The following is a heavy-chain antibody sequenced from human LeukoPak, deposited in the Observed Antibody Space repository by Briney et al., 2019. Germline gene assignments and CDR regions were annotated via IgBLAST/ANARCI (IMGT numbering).Heavy chain of an antibody. Sequence: SQTLSLTCTVSGGSISSGSYYWNWIRQPAGKGLEWIGRIHTSGSTNYNFSLKRRVTISVDTSKNQFSLKLSSVTAADTAVYYCARGDPNMGNNAFDYWGQGTLVTVSS. CDR2: IHTSGST. J-gene: IGHJ4*02. CDR3: ARGDPNMGNNAFDY. V-gene: IGHV4-61*02. D-gene: IGHD2-8*01. CDR1: GGSISSGSYY.